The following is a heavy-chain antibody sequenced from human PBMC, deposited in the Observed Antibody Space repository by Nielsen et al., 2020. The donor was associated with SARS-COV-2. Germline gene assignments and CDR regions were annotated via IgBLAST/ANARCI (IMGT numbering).Heavy chain of an antibody. CDR2: INWNGGST. D-gene: IGHD6-19*01. CDR3: ARESVTGTDAFDI. V-gene: IGHV3-20*04. J-gene: IGHJ3*02. Sequence: GESLKISCAASGFTFDDYGMSWVRQAPGKGLEWVSGINWNGGSTGYADSVKGRFTISRDNAENSLSLQMNSLRAEDTAVYYCARESVTGTDAFDIWGQGTVVTVSS. CDR1: GFTFDDYG.